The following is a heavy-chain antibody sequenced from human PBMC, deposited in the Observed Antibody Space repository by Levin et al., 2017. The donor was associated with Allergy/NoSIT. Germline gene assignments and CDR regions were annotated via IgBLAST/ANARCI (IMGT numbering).Heavy chain of an antibody. CDR3: ARGRGTTSCFDF. V-gene: IGHV3-53*01. CDR1: GFTVNSNY. D-gene: IGHD2-2*01. CDR2: IYTGGGT. Sequence: GGSLRLSCAASGFTVNSNYMGWVRQAPGKGLEWVSVIYTGGGTYYADSVKGRFTISRDNSKNTLYLQMNSLRAEDTAVYYCARGRGTTSCFDFWGQGTLVTVSS. J-gene: IGHJ4*02.